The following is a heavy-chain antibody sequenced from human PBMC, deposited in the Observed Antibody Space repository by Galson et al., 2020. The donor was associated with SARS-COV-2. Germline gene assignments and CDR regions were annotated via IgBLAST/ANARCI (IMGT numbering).Heavy chain of an antibody. J-gene: IGHJ6*02. CDR2: IYHSGST. V-gene: IGHV4-30-2*01. CDR1: GGSISSGGYS. Sequence: ETSETLSLTCAVSGGSISSGGYSWSWTRQPPGKGLEWIGYIYHSGSTYYNPSLKSRVTISVDRSKNQFSLKLSSVTAADTAVYYCAASQRGYSYGSSYGMDVWGQGTTVTVSS. CDR3: AASQRGYSYGSSYGMDV. D-gene: IGHD5-18*01.